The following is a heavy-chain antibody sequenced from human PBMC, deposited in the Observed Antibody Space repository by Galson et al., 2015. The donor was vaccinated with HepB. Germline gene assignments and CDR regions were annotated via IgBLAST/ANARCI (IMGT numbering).Heavy chain of an antibody. J-gene: IGHJ4*02. Sequence: SVKVSCKASGYTFTSYYIHWVRQAPGQGLEWMGKINPSGGSTTYAQKLQGRVTVTRDTSTSTVYMELSSLRFEDTAVYYCARDLQRVGATSLFDFWGQGTVVTVSS. CDR3: ARDLQRVGATSLFDF. CDR2: INPSGGST. D-gene: IGHD1-26*01. CDR1: GYTFTSYY. V-gene: IGHV1-46*01.